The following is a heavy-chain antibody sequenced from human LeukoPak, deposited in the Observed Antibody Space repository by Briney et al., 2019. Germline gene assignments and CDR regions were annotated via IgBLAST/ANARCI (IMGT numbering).Heavy chain of an antibody. Sequence: GGSLRLSCAASGFTLSSYGMHWVRQAPGKGLEWVAVIWYDGSNKYYADSVKGRFTISRDNSKNTLYLQMNSLRAEDTAVYYCARDRIAVAGTHWFDPWGQGTLVTVSS. CDR1: GFTLSSYG. J-gene: IGHJ5*02. V-gene: IGHV3-33*01. CDR2: IWYDGSNK. D-gene: IGHD6-19*01. CDR3: ARDRIAVAGTHWFDP.